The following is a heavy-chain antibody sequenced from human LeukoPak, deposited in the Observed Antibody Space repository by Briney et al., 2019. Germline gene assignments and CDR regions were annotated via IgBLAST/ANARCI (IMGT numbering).Heavy chain of an antibody. CDR3: ARGNYYDSSGYYYIDY. J-gene: IGHJ4*02. CDR1: GGSISSTGYY. CDR2: IDNSGST. D-gene: IGHD3-22*01. V-gene: IGHV4-61*09. Sequence: PSQTLSLTCTVSGGSISSTGYYWTWIRQPAGKGLEWIGHIDNSGSTNCNPSLKSRVTISVDTSKNQFSLKLSSVTAADTAVYYCARGNYYDSSGYYYIDYWGQGTLVTVSS.